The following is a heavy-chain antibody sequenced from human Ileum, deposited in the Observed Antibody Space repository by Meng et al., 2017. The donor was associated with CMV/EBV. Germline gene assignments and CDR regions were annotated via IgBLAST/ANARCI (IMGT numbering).Heavy chain of an antibody. V-gene: IGHV1-2*06. Sequence: QVQLVQSGAEVKKLGASVKVSCQASGYTFSAYSMHWVRQAPGQGPEWMGRINPINGATNYAQKFQGRVAMTGDVSINTAYLELSGLTSDDTAVYYCTRQVVLTSQTRDYWGQGTLVTVSS. D-gene: IGHD4/OR15-4a*01. CDR2: INPINGAT. CDR1: GYTFSAYS. J-gene: IGHJ4*02. CDR3: TRQVVLTSQTRDY.